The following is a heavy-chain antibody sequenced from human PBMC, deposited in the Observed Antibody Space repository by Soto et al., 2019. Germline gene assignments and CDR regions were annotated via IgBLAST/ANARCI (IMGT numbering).Heavy chain of an antibody. CDR2: ISAYNGNT. Sequence: ASVKVSCKASGYTFTIYGISWVVQSPLQWLDWMGCISAYNGNTNYAQKLQGRVTMTTDTSTSTAYMELRSLRSDDTAVYYCARGPRPYSSGWDGPGAFDIWGQGTRVTVSS. CDR3: ARGPRPYSSGWDGPGAFDI. V-gene: IGHV1-18*01. J-gene: IGHJ3*02. D-gene: IGHD6-19*01. CDR1: GYTFTIYG.